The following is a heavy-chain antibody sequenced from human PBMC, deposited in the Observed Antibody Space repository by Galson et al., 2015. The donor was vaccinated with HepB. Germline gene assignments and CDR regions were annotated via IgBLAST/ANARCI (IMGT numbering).Heavy chain of an antibody. CDR1: GGSISSGGYY. CDR2: IYYSGST. J-gene: IGHJ3*02. CDR3: ARDCPYTLKMAKMEGDFDI. D-gene: IGHD5-24*01. V-gene: IGHV4-31*03. Sequence: TLSLTCTVSGGSISSGGYYWSWLRQHPGKGLEWIGYIYYSGSTYYNPSLKSRVTISVDTSKHQFSLKLSSVTAAYTAVDYCARDCPYTLKMAKMEGDFDIWGQGTMVTVSS.